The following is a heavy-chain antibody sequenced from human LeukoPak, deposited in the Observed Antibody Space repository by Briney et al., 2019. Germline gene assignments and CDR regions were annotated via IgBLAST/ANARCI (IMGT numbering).Heavy chain of an antibody. CDR3: ARDVAYDYYDSSGYGN. J-gene: IGHJ4*02. Sequence: GGSLRLSCAASGFTFSSYCMTWVRQAPGKGLEWVSYISGNSSTIYYADSVKGRFTISRDNAKNSLYLQMDSLRAEDAAVYYCARDVAYDYYDSSGYGNWGQGTLVTVSS. V-gene: IGHV3-48*01. D-gene: IGHD3-22*01. CDR1: GFTFSSYC. CDR2: ISGNSSTI.